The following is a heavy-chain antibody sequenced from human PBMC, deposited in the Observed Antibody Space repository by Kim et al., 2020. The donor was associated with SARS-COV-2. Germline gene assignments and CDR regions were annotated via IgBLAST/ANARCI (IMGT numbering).Heavy chain of an antibody. CDR2: ISSSSSTI. CDR3: ARVLPRFIFDCSGGSCYSDY. V-gene: IGHV3-48*04. Sequence: GGSLRLSCAASGFTFSSYSMNWVRQAPGKGLEWVSYISSSSSTIYYADSVKGRFTISRDNAKNSLYLQMNSLRAEDTAVYYCARVLPRFIFDCSGGSCYSDYWGQGTLVTVSS. J-gene: IGHJ4*02. CDR1: GFTFSSYS. D-gene: IGHD2-15*01.